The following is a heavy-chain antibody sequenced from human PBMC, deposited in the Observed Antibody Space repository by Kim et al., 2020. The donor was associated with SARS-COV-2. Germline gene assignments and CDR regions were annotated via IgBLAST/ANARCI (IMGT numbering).Heavy chain of an antibody. D-gene: IGHD6-13*01. V-gene: IGHV4-31*03. J-gene: IGHJ6*02. CDR2: IYYSGST. CDR3: ARETGIGYSKTFYYYGLDV. CDR1: GGSISSGGYY. Sequence: SETLSLTCTVSGGSISSGGYYWSWIRQHPGKGLEWIGYIYYSGSTYYNPSLKSRVTISVDTSKNQFSLKLSSVTAADTAVYYCARETGIGYSKTFYYYGLDVWGQGTTVTVSS.